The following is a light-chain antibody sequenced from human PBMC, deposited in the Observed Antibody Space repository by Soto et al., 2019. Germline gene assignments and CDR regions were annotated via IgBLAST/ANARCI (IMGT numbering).Light chain of an antibody. J-gene: IGKJ4*01. V-gene: IGKV1D-12*01. CDR3: QQAYSFPLT. Sequence: DIQMIQSPSSVYASVGDRVTVACRSSQAIAGWLAWYQQKPGKAPRLMIYGTSTLQSGVPSRFSGSGSGTDFTRTSNSLQPEDVATYYCQQAYSFPLTFGGGTKVDIK. CDR1: QAIAGW. CDR2: GTS.